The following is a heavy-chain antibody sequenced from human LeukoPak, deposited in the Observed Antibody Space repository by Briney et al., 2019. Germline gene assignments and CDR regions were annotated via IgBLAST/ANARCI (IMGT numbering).Heavy chain of an antibody. V-gene: IGHV3-7*01. D-gene: IGHD3-9*01. Sequence: PSGTLSLTCAVYGVSISSGNWWTWVRQAPGGGLEWVGNIKQDGSEKFYMDSVKGRFIISRDNARNSLFLQMTGLRAEDTAVYFCARDSPDTLTGFYNFPYYFDYWGQGALVIVSS. CDR3: ARDSPDTLTGFYNFPYYFDY. J-gene: IGHJ4*02. CDR2: IKQDGSEK. CDR1: GVSISSGNW.